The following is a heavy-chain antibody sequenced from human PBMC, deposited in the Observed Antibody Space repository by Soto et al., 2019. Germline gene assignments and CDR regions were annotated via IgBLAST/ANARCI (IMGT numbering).Heavy chain of an antibody. CDR1: GFTFSNYI. CDR2: ISSSGSYI. V-gene: IGHV3-21*01. Sequence: PGGSLRLSCEASGFTFSNYIMTWVRQVPGQGLEWVSYISSSGSYIYYTDSVKGRFTISRDNAKNSLYLQMNSLRAEDTAVYYCARSGNYRLDCWGQGTLVTVSS. J-gene: IGHJ4*02. D-gene: IGHD1-26*01. CDR3: ARSGNYRLDC.